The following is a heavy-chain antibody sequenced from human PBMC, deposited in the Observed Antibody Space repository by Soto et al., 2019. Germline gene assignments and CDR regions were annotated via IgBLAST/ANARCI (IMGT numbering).Heavy chain of an antibody. CDR3: AKDSGGGVGLFDY. CDR2: ISWNSGSV. J-gene: IGHJ4*02. V-gene: IGHV3-9*01. Sequence: EVQLVESGGGLVQPGRSLRLSCAASGFTFDDYAMHWVRQAPGKGLEWVSGISWNSGSVGYADSVKGRFTISRDNAKNSVYLQMSSLRAEDTALYYCAKDSGGGVGLFDYWGQGTLVTVSS. D-gene: IGHD3-16*01. CDR1: GFTFDDYA.